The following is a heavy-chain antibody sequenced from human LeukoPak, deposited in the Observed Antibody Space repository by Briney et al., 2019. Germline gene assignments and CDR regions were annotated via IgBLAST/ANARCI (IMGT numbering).Heavy chain of an antibody. Sequence: LRLSCAASGFTFSSYSMNWIRQHPGKGLEWIGYIYYSGSTYYNPSLKSRVTISVDTSKNQFSLKLSSVTAADTAVYYCARVITMVRGPMGWFDPWGQGTLVTVSS. J-gene: IGHJ5*02. D-gene: IGHD3-10*01. CDR1: GFTFSSYS. V-gene: IGHV4-31*02. CDR2: IYYSGST. CDR3: ARVITMVRGPMGWFDP.